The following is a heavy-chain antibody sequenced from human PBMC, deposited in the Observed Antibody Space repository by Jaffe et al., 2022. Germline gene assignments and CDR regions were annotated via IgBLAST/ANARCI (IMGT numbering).Heavy chain of an antibody. CDR3: ARLITGTTGDDDY. Sequence: QVQLQQWGAGLLKPSETLSLTCAVYGGSFSGYYWSWIRQPPGKGLEWIGEINHSGSTNYNPSLKSRVTISVDTSKNQFSLKLSSVTAADTAVYYCARLITGTTGDDDYWGQGTLVTVSS. CDR1: GGSFSGYY. V-gene: IGHV4-34*01. J-gene: IGHJ4*02. CDR2: INHSGST. D-gene: IGHD1-20*01.